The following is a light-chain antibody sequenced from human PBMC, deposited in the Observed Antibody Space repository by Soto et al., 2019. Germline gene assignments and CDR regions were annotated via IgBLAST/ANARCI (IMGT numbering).Light chain of an antibody. CDR3: SSFTSTSTRV. CDR1: SSDVGGYNY. J-gene: IGLJ1*01. Sequence: QSALTQPASVSGSPRQSIAISCTGTSSDVGGYNYVSWYQQHPGKAPKLMIYDVSNRPSGVSDRFSGSKSVNTASLTISGLQAEDEADYYCSSFTSTSTRVFGNGTKVTVL. V-gene: IGLV2-14*01. CDR2: DVS.